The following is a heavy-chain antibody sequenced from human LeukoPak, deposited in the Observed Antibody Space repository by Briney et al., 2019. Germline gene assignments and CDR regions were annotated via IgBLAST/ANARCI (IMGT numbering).Heavy chain of an antibody. D-gene: IGHD3-10*01. J-gene: IGHJ4*02. CDR2: INPNGGGT. Sequence: ASVKVSCKASGYTLIGYYMHWVRQAPGQGLEWMGWINPNGGGTNYAQKFQGRVTMTRDTSLITAFMELRSLRSDDTAVYYCARAGWFGEFIFDYWGQGALVTVSS. CDR1: GYTLIGYY. V-gene: IGHV1-2*02. CDR3: ARAGWFGEFIFDY.